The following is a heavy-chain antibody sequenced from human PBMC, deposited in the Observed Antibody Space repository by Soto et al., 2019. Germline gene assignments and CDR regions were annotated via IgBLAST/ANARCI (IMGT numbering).Heavy chain of an antibody. CDR3: ARLSVVPAAINYYYGMDV. D-gene: IGHD2-2*01. Sequence: GGSLRLSCAASGFTFSSYSMNWVRQSPGKGLEWVSSISSSSSYIYYADSVKGRFTISRDNAKNSLYLQMNSLRAEDTAVYYCARLSVVPAAINYYYGMDVWGQGTTVTVSS. CDR1: GFTFSSYS. V-gene: IGHV3-21*01. CDR2: ISSSSSYI. J-gene: IGHJ6*02.